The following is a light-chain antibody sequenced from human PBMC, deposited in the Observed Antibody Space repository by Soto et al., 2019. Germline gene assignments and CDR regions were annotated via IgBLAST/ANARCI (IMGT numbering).Light chain of an antibody. Sequence: DIQMTQSPSSLSASVGDRVTITCQASQDISNYLNWYQQKSGKAPKLLIYDASNLETGVPSRFNGSGSGTDFTFTISRLQREDTATYCCQQYANLFTFGPGTNVDIK. J-gene: IGKJ3*01. V-gene: IGKV1-33*01. CDR2: DAS. CDR1: QDISNY. CDR3: QQYANLFT.